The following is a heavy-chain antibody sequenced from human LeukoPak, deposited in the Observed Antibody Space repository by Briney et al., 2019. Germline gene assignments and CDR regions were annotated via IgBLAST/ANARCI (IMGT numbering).Heavy chain of an antibody. J-gene: IGHJ5*02. CDR3: AAENYDILTGSGGYP. D-gene: IGHD3-9*01. V-gene: IGHV1-58*02. Sequence: SVKVSCKASGFTFTSSAMQWVRQARGQRLEWIGWIVVGSGNTNYAQKFQERVTITRDMSTSTAYMELSSLRSEDTAVYYCAAENYDILTGSGGYPWGQGTLVTVSS. CDR1: GFTFTSSA. CDR2: IVVGSGNT.